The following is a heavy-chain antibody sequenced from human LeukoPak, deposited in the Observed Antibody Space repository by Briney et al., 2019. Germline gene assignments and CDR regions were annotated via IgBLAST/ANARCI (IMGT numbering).Heavy chain of an antibody. CDR2: IYYSGST. J-gene: IGHJ4*02. V-gene: IGHV4-39*07. CDR1: GGSISSSSYY. D-gene: IGHD2-2*01. CDR3: ASTICISTSCYPGVVDY. Sequence: SETLSLTCTVSGGSISSSSYYWGWIRQPPGKGLEWIGSIYYSGSTYYNPSLKSRVTISVDTSKNQFSLKLSSVTAADTAVYYCASTICISTSCYPGVVDYWGQGTLVTVSS.